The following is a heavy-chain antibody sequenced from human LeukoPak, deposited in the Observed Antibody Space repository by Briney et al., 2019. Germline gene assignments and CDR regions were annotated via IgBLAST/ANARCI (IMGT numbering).Heavy chain of an antibody. CDR3: ARGGDVDTAMGDFDY. D-gene: IGHD5-18*01. J-gene: IGHJ4*02. CDR1: GFTFGDHA. V-gene: IGHV4-34*01. Sequence: GSLRLSCTASGFTFGDHAMSWVRQAPGKGLEWIGEINHSGSTNYNPSLKSRVTISVDTSKNQFSLKLSSVTAADTAVYYCARGGDVDTAMGDFDYWGQGTLVTVSS. CDR2: INHSGST.